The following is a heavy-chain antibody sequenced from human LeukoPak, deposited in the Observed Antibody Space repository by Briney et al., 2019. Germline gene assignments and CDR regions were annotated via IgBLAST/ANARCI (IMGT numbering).Heavy chain of an antibody. D-gene: IGHD2-15*01. CDR2: INPNSGGT. V-gene: IGHV1-2*04. J-gene: IGHJ5*02. CDR1: GYTFTGYY. CDR3: ARGSIVVVVAALYNWFDP. Sequence: ASVKVSCKASGYTFTGYYMHWVRQAPGQGLEWMGWINPNSGGTNYAQKFQGWVTMTRDTSISTAHMELSRLRSDDTAVYYCARGSIVVVVAALYNWFDPWGQGTLVTVSS.